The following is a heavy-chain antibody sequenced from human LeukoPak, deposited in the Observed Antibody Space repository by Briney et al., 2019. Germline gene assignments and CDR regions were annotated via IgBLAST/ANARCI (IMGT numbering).Heavy chain of an antibody. CDR3: ARHYYDSSGYYYHWFDP. D-gene: IGHD3-22*01. J-gene: IGHJ5*02. V-gene: IGHV4-39*01. Sequence: SETLSLTCTVSGGSISSSSYYWGWIRQPPGKGLEWIGSIYYSGSTYYNPSLKSRVTISVDTSKNQFSLKLSSVTAADTAVYYCARHYYDSSGYYYHWFDPWGQGTLVTVSS. CDR2: IYYSGST. CDR1: GGSISSSSYY.